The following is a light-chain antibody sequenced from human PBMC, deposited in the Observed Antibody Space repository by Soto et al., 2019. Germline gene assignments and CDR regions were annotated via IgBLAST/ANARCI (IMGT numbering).Light chain of an antibody. J-gene: IGLJ1*01. CDR2: EVS. CDR3: CSYAGSNNYV. V-gene: IGLV2-8*01. CDR1: SSDVGGYKY. Sequence: QSVLTQPPSASGSPGRSVTISCTGTSSDVGGYKYVSWFQQHPGKAPKLMICEVSKRPSGVPDRFSGSRSGNTASLTVSGLQAEDEADYYCCSYAGSNNYVFGTGTKVTVL.